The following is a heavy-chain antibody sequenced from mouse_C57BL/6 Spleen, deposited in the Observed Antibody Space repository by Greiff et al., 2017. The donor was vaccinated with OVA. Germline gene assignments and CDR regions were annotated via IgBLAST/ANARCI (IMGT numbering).Heavy chain of an antibody. CDR2: ISSGGSYT. CDR1: GFTFSSYG. CDR3: ARQRDGSLYAMDY. J-gene: IGHJ4*01. Sequence: EVHLVESGGDLVKPGGSLKLSCAASGFTFSSYGMSWVRQTPDKRLEWVATISSGGSYTYYPDSVKGRFTISRDNAKNTLYLQMSSLKSEDTAMYYCARQRDGSLYAMDYWGQGTSVTVSS. V-gene: IGHV5-6*01. D-gene: IGHD1-1*01.